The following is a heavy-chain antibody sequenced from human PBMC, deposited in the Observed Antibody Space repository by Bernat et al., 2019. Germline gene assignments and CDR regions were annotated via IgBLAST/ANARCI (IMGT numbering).Heavy chain of an antibody. D-gene: IGHD3-10*01. CDR3: ARHEYQRWFGELLRSWFDP. V-gene: IGHV4-39*01. CDR1: GGSISSSSYY. CDR2: IYYSGST. Sequence: QLQLQESGPGLVKPSETLSLTCTVSGGSISSSSYYWGWIRQPPGKGLEWIGSIYYSGSTYYNPSLKSRVTISVDTSKNQFSLKLSSMTAADTAVYYCARHEYQRWFGELLRSWFDPWGRGTLVTVSS. J-gene: IGHJ5*02.